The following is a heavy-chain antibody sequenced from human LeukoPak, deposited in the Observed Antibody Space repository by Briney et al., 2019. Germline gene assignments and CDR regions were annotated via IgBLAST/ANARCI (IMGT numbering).Heavy chain of an antibody. CDR2: ISAYNGNT. CDR1: GYTFTSYG. CDR3: ARKMYYDILTGYYTADYYYYYMDV. D-gene: IGHD3-9*01. J-gene: IGHJ6*03. V-gene: IGHV1-18*01. Sequence: GASVKVSCKASGYTFTSYGISWVRQAPGQGLEWMGWISAYNGNTNYAQKLQGRVTITTDTSTSTAYMELRSLRSDDTAVYYCARKMYYDILTGYYTADYYYYYMDVWGKGATVTVSS.